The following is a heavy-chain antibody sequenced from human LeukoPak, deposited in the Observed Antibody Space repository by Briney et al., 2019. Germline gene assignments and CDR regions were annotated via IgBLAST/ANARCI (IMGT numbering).Heavy chain of an antibody. V-gene: IGHV4-34*01. J-gene: IGHJ4*02. Sequence: PSETLSLTCAVYGGSFSGYYWSWIRQPPGKGLEWIGEINHSGSTNYNPSLKSRVTISVDTSKNQFSLKLSSVTAADTAVYYCARGTLSQTATYYFDYWGQGTLVTVSS. CDR3: ARGTLSQTATYYFDY. CDR2: INHSGST. CDR1: GGSFSGYY.